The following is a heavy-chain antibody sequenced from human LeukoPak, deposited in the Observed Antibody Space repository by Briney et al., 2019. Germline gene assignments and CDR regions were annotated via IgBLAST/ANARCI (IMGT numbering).Heavy chain of an antibody. CDR3: AREEYRGGHAPDC. D-gene: IGHD2-21*01. V-gene: IGHV3-30*02. CDR1: GFTFSSYG. CDR2: IGHDVNKK. Sequence: GGPLRLSCAASGFTFSSYGMHWVRQAPGKGLEWVAFIGHDVNKKVYADSVKGRFTISRDNSKNTLYMQMNSLRAEDTAVYYCAREEYRGGHAPDCWGQGTLVTVSS. J-gene: IGHJ4*02.